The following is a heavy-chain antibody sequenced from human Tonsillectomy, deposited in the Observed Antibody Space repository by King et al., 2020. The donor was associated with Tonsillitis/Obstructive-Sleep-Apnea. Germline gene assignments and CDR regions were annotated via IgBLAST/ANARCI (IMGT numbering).Heavy chain of an antibody. J-gene: IGHJ4*02. CDR3: ARHGVLGSPHFDY. Sequence: QLQESGPGLVKPSETLSLTCTVSGGSISSSSYYWGWIRQPPGKGLEWIGSIYYSGSTYYNPSLKSRVTISVDTSKNQFSLKLSSVTAADTAVYYCARHGVLGSPHFDYWGQGTLVTVSS. CDR2: IYYSGST. CDR1: GGSISSSSYY. D-gene: IGHD3-16*01. V-gene: IGHV4-39*01.